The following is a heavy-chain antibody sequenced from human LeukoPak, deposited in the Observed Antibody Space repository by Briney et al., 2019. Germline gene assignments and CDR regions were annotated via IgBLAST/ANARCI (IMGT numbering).Heavy chain of an antibody. CDR1: GGSISSYY. CDR3: ARRHKVGAGDALDI. CDR2: IYYSGST. V-gene: IGHV4-59*08. D-gene: IGHD3-10*01. Sequence: PSETLSLTCTVSGGSISSYYWSWIRQPPGKGLEWIGYIYYSGSTNYNPSLKSRVTISVDTSKNQFTLKLSSVTAADTAVYYCARRHKVGAGDALDIWGQGTMVTVSS. J-gene: IGHJ3*02.